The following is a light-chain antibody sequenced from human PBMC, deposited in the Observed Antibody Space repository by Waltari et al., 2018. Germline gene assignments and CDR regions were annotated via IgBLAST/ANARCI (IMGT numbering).Light chain of an antibody. CDR3: QQFNAYPLT. CDR2: AAS. V-gene: IGKV1-9*01. J-gene: IGKJ4*01. Sequence: DIQLTQSPSFLSASVGDRVTLTCRASQGISGYLAWYQQRPGKGPKLLIYAASTLQSGVPSRFSGSGSGADFTLTISSLQPEDFATYFCQQFNAYPLTFGGGTKVEI. CDR1: QGISGY.